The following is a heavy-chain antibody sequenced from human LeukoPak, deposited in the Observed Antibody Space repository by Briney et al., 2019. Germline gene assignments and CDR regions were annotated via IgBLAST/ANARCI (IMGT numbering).Heavy chain of an antibody. CDR3: AELGITMIGGV. V-gene: IGHV3-48*03. D-gene: IGHD3-10*02. Sequence: GGSLRLSCAASGFTFSNYEMNWVRQAPGKGLEWVSYISSSGNTIYYADSVKGRFTISRDNAKNSLYLQMNSLRAEDTAVYYCAELGITMIGGVWGKGTTVTISS. J-gene: IGHJ6*04. CDR1: GFTFSNYE. CDR2: ISSSGNTI.